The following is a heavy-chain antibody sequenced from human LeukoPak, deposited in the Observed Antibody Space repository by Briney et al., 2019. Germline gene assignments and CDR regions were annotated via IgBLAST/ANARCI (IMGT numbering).Heavy chain of an antibody. V-gene: IGHV3-23*01. CDR3: AKGQRWELPLDF. Sequence: PGGSLRLSCAASGFTFSSYAMTWVRQAPGKGLEWVSAISDSGRSTYYADSVKGRFTISRDISKGTLYLQMNSLRAEDTVLYYCAKGQRWELPLDFWGQGTLVTVSS. J-gene: IGHJ4*02. CDR2: ISDSGRST. D-gene: IGHD2-15*01. CDR1: GFTFSSYA.